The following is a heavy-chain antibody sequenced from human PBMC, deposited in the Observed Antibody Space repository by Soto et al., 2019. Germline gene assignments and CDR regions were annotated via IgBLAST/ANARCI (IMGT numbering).Heavy chain of an antibody. D-gene: IGHD6-6*01. CDR2: INHSVIT. J-gene: IGHJ4*02. Sequence: SETLSLTCAVYCGSFRGYYWSWIRQPPGNGLYCIGEINHSVITRXXPSLKSRXXISVDTSKNQXSLKLXSVTAADTAVYYCAKTSSFDYWGQGTLVTVSS. CDR3: AKTSSFDY. V-gene: IGHV4-34*01. CDR1: CGSFRGYY.